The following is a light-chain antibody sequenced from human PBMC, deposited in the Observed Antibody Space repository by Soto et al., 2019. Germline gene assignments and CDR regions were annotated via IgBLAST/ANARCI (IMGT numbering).Light chain of an antibody. CDR3: SSYTNINTRACV. CDR2: DVS. CDR1: SSDVGGYNY. V-gene: IGLV2-11*01. Sequence: QLVLTQPRSVSGSPGQSVTISCTGTSSDVGGYNYVSWYQQHPGKAPKFMIYDVSKRPSGVPDRFSGSKSRNTASLTISGLQAEDEAEYYCSSYTNINTRACVFGTGTKLTVL. J-gene: IGLJ1*01.